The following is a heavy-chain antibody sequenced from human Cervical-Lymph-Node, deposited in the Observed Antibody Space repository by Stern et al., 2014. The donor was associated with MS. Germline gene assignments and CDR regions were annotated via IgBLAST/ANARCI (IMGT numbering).Heavy chain of an antibody. V-gene: IGHV5-51*01. CDR2: IYPGDSDT. CDR1: GYSFTSYW. J-gene: IGHJ4*02. D-gene: IGHD5-24*01. CDR3: ARPGRDAYNSDF. Sequence: EMQLVESGAEVKKPGESLKISCRSSGYSFTSYWIGWVRQMPGKGLEWMGVIYPGDSDTRYSPSFQGQVTISADKSTRTAYLQWSSLKDSDTAIYYCARPGRDAYNSDFWGQGTPVIVSS.